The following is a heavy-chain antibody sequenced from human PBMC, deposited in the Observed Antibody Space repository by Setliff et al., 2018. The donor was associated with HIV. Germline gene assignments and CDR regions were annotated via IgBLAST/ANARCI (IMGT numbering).Heavy chain of an antibody. CDR3: ARAMRGVVVTNMYYYYGMDV. V-gene: IGHV4-38-2*02. Sequence: KPSETLSLTCTVSGYSISSGYYWGWIRQPPGKGLEWIGSIYHSGSTYYNPSLKSRVTISVDTSKNQFSLKLSSVTAADTAVYYCARAMRGVVVTNMYYYYGMDVWGQGTTVTVS. J-gene: IGHJ6*02. CDR1: GYSISSGYY. D-gene: IGHD2-21*02. CDR2: IYHSGST.